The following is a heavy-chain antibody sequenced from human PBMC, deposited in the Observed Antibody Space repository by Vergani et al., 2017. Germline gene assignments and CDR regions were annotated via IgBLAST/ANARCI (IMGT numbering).Heavy chain of an antibody. Sequence: VQLVESGGGVVQPGRSLRLSCAASGFTFSSYAMHWVRQAPGKGLEWVAVISYDGSNKYYADSVKGRFTISRDNSKNTLYLQMNSLRAEDTAVYYCARDRYPLAAAGPLDYGGQGTLVTVSS. CDR2: ISYDGSNK. D-gene: IGHD6-13*01. CDR1: GFTFSSYA. V-gene: IGHV3-30*01. CDR3: ARDRYPLAAAGPLDY. J-gene: IGHJ4*02.